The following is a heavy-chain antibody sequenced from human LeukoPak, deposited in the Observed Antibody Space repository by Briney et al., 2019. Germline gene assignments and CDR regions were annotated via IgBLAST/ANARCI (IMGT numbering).Heavy chain of an antibody. Sequence: PGGSLRLSCAASGFTFSSYSMNWVRQAPGKGLEWVSYISSSSSTIYYAGSVKGRFTISRDNAKNSLYLQMNSLRAEDTAVYYCARDKIVGATHFDYWGQGTLVTVSS. CDR2: ISSSSSTI. V-gene: IGHV3-48*04. D-gene: IGHD1-26*01. CDR1: GFTFSSYS. J-gene: IGHJ4*02. CDR3: ARDKIVGATHFDY.